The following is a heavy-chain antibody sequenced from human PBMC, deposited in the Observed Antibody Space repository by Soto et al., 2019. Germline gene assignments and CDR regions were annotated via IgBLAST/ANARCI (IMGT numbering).Heavy chain of an antibody. CDR3: ARDHGVAAAGQDY. CDR1: GFTFSSFW. Sequence: EVQLVESGGGLVQPGGSLRLSCAASGFTFSSFWMSWVRQAPGKGLEWVANIKQDGNEKYYVDSVKGRFTISRDNAKNSLYLQMNSLRAEATAVYYCARDHGVAAAGQDYWGQGTLVTVSS. V-gene: IGHV3-7*05. CDR2: IKQDGNEK. D-gene: IGHD6-13*01. J-gene: IGHJ4*02.